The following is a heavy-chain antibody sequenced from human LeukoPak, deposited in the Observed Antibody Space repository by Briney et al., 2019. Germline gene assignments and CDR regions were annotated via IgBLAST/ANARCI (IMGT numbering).Heavy chain of an antibody. CDR1: GGSISSSSYY. V-gene: IGHV4-39*07. CDR3: ARVAPDAAFDI. CDR2: IYRSGST. Sequence: SETLSLTCTVSGGSISSSSYYWGWIRQPPGKGLEWIGSIYRSGSTYYNPSLKSRVTISVDTSKNQFSLKLSSVTAADTAVYYCARVAPDAAFDIWGQGTMVTVSS. D-gene: IGHD3-3*02. J-gene: IGHJ3*02.